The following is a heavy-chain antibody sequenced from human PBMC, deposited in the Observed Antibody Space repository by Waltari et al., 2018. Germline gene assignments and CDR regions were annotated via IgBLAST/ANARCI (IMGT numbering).Heavy chain of an antibody. D-gene: IGHD3-3*01. CDR2: INHSGST. CDR1: GGSFSGYS. V-gene: IGHV4-34*01. Sequence: QVQLQQWGAGLLKPSETLSLTCAVYGGSFSGYSWSWIRQPPGQGLEWIGEINHSGSTNYNPSLKSRVTISVDTSKNQFSLKLSSVTAADTAVYYCARGVGKRITIFGVVTFPFDYWGQGTLVTVSS. CDR3: ARGVGKRITIFGVVTFPFDY. J-gene: IGHJ4*02.